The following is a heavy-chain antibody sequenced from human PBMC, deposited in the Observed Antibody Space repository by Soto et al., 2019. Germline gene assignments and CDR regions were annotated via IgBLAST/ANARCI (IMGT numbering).Heavy chain of an antibody. J-gene: IGHJ4*02. Sequence: GGSLRLSCAASGFTFSSYGMHWVRQAPGKGLEWVAVISYDGSNKYYADSVKGRFTISRDNSKNTLYLQMNSLRAEDTAVYYCALLTWGYYDSSGSDRGVDYWGQGT. CDR2: ISYDGSNK. V-gene: IGHV3-30*03. CDR1: GFTFSSYG. CDR3: ALLTWGYYDSSGSDRGVDY. D-gene: IGHD3-22*01.